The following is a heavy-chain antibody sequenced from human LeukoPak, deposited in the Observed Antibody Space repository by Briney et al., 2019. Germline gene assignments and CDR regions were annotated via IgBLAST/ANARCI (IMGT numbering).Heavy chain of an antibody. CDR2: IRYDGSNK. Sequence: GGSLRLSCAASGFTFSSYGMHWVRQAPGKGLEWVAFIRYDGSNKYYADSVKGRFTISRDNSKSTLYLQMNSLRAEDTAVYYCAKDGAFVAVAGTSYDYWGQGTLVTVSS. J-gene: IGHJ4*02. D-gene: IGHD6-19*01. CDR3: AKDGAFVAVAGTSYDY. V-gene: IGHV3-30*02. CDR1: GFTFSSYG.